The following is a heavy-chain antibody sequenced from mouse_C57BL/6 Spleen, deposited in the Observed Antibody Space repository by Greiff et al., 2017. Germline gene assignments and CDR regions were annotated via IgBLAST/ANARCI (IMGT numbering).Heavy chain of an antibody. CDR2: IHPNSGST. D-gene: IGHD2-4*01. CDR1: GYTFTSYW. Sequence: QVQLQQPGAELVKPGASVKLSCKASGYTFTSYWMHWVKQRPGQGLEWIGMIHPNSGSTNYNEKFKSKATLTVDKSSSTAYMQLSSLTSEDSAVYYCSLIYYDYDVAYWGQGTLVTVSA. CDR3: SLIYYDYDVAY. J-gene: IGHJ3*01. V-gene: IGHV1-64*01.